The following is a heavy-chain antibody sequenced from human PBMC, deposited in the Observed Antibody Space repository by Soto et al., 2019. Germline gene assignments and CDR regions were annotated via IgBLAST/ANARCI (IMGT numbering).Heavy chain of an antibody. V-gene: IGHV3-33*01. D-gene: IGHD3-9*01. J-gene: IGHJ6*02. Sequence: GGSLRLSGAASGFTFSSYGMHWVRQAPGKGLEGVAVIWDDGSNKYYADSVKGRCTISRDNSNNRLYLQMNSLRAEDTAVYYWARDRPRFDTLTGYYYYYGIDVWGQGTTVTVSS. CDR1: GFTFSSYG. CDR3: ARDRPRFDTLTGYYYYYGIDV. CDR2: IWDDGSNK.